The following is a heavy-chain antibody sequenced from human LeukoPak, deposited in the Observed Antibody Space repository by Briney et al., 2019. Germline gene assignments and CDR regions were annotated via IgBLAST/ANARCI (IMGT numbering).Heavy chain of an antibody. V-gene: IGHV3-23*01. CDR1: GFTFSSYA. J-gene: IGHJ4*02. D-gene: IGHD3-16*01. CDR2: ISGSGGST. CDR3: AARPVWGAFDY. Sequence: GGSLRLSXAASGFTFSSYAMSWVRQAPGKGMEWVSAISGSGGSTYYADSVKGRFTISRDNSKDTLYLQMNSLRAEDTAVYYCAARPVWGAFDYWGQGTLVTVSS.